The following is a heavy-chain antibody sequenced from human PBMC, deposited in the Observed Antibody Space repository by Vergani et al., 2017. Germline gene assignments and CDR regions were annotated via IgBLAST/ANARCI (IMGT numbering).Heavy chain of an antibody. J-gene: IGHJ3*02. Sequence: EVDLVESGGGLAQPGGSLRLSCEASGITFWKFGMHWVRQGPGKGLEWVSVIFSGGTTYYADSVRGRLTISRDTSKNTVYLQMNSLRPEDTAVYYCARSQGAGSYYGGLDIWGQGTMVTVSS. CDR3: ARSQGAGSYYGGLDI. D-gene: IGHD3-10*01. CDR2: IFSGGTT. V-gene: IGHV3-66*02. CDR1: GITFWKFG.